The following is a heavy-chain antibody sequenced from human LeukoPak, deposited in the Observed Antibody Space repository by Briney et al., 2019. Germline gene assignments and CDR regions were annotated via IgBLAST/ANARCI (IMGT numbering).Heavy chain of an antibody. Sequence: HTGGSLRLSCAASGFTFSSYAMSWVRQAPGKGLEWVSAISGSGGSTYYADSVKGRFTISRDNSKNTLYLQMNSLRAEDTAVYYCAKRSGGSGWWNYFDYWGQGTLVTVSS. D-gene: IGHD6-19*01. CDR1: GFTFSSYA. J-gene: IGHJ4*02. CDR3: AKRSGGSGWWNYFDY. CDR2: ISGSGGST. V-gene: IGHV3-23*01.